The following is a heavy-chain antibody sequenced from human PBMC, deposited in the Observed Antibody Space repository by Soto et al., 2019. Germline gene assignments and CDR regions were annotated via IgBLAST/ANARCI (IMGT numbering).Heavy chain of an antibody. CDR3: VREPPPNADLDY. CDR1: GFTFRTYA. Sequence: QVQLVESGGGVVQPGRSLRLSCAASGFTFRTYAMHWVRQAPGKGLEWVAVFSSDGRTRFYADAVKGRFTISRENSKNTLYLQMDSLRPEDTAIYYCVREPPPNADLDYWGQGTLVTVSS. CDR2: FSSDGRTR. V-gene: IGHV3-30*04. J-gene: IGHJ4*02.